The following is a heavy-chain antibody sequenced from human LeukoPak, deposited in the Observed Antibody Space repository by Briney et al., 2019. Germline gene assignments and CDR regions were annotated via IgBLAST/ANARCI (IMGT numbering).Heavy chain of an antibody. Sequence: GESLKISCKGPGYSFTSYWIGWVRQMPGEGLEWMGIIYPGGSDTRYSPSFQGQVTISADKSISTAYLQWSSLKASDTAMYYCARLPYYDFWSGYYTGIDYWGQGTLVTVSS. J-gene: IGHJ4*02. CDR1: GYSFTSYW. D-gene: IGHD3-3*01. CDR3: ARLPYYDFWSGYYTGIDY. V-gene: IGHV5-51*01. CDR2: IYPGGSDT.